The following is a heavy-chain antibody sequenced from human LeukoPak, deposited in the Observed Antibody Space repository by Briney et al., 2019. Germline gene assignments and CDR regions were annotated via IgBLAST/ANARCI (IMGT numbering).Heavy chain of an antibody. Sequence: PSGTLSLTCAVSGGSISSSNWWSWVRQPPGKGLEWIGEIYHSGSTNYSPSLKSRVTISVDKSKNKFSLKLSSVTAADTAVYYCARATLGDYYGSGSVIDYWGQGTLVTVSS. CDR1: GGSISSSNW. J-gene: IGHJ4*02. CDR2: IYHSGST. CDR3: ARATLGDYYGSGSVIDY. D-gene: IGHD3-10*01. V-gene: IGHV4-4*02.